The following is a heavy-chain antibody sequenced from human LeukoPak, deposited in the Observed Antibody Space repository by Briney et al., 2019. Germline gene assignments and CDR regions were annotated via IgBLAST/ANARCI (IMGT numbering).Heavy chain of an antibody. J-gene: IGHJ6*02. CDR1: GFTFSSYE. CDR2: ISSTGSTI. Sequence: PGGSLRLSCAASGFTFSSYEMNWVRQAPGKGLEWVSHISSTGSTIYYADSVRGRFTISRDNTKNSLYLQMISLRAEDTAMYYCARATLSNTYYGSGKRMSSYNGMDVWGQGTTVTVSS. V-gene: IGHV3-48*03. CDR3: ARATLSNTYYGSGKRMSSYNGMDV. D-gene: IGHD3-10*01.